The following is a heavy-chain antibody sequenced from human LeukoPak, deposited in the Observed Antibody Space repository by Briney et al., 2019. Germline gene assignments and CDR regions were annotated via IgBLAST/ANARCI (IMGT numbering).Heavy chain of an antibody. J-gene: IGHJ4*02. CDR2: INWNGGST. D-gene: IGHD5-18*01. Sequence: GGSLRLSCAASGFTFDDYGMGWVRQAPGKGLEWVSGINWNGGSTGYADSVKGRFTISRDNAKNSLYLQMNSLRAEDTAVYYCTRDRYTYADFDYWGQGTLVTVSS. CDR3: TRDRYTYADFDY. V-gene: IGHV3-20*04. CDR1: GFTFDDYG.